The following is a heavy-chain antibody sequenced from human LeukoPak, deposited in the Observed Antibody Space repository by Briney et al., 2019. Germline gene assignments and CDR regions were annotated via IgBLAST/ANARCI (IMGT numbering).Heavy chain of an antibody. V-gene: IGHV4-59*08. CDR1: GGSISSYY. D-gene: IGHD6-13*01. CDR3: ARLSSSWYFDY. Sequence: SETLSLTCTASGGSISSYYWSWIRQPPGKGLEWIGYIHYSGSTNYNPSLKSRVTIAVDTSKNQFSLKLSSVTAADTAVYYCARLSSSWYFDYWGQGTLVTVSS. CDR2: IHYSGST. J-gene: IGHJ4*02.